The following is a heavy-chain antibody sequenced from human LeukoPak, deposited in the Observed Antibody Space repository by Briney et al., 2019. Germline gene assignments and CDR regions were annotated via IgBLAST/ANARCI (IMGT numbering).Heavy chain of an antibody. D-gene: IGHD3-22*01. V-gene: IGHV3-23*01. CDR3: AGRYDSSGYPLH. CDR2: ISPSGDIT. J-gene: IGHJ4*02. CDR1: GFSFSSHG. Sequence: GGTLRLSCAGSGFSFSSHGMNWVRQAPGKGLEWVSGISPSGDITYYTDSVRGRFTISRDNFKNTLSLQVNSLRAEDTAVYYCAGRYDSSGYPLHWGQGTLVTVSS.